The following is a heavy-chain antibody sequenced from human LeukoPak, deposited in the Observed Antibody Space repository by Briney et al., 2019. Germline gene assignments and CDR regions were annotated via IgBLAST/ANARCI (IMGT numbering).Heavy chain of an antibody. CDR2: FDPEDGET. V-gene: IGHV1-24*01. CDR3: ATELGYCSSTSCWGNY. Sequence: ASVKVSCKVSGYTLTELSMHWVRQAPGKGLEWMGGFDPEDGETIYAQKFQGRVTMTEDTSTDTAYMELSSLRSEDTAVYYCATELGYCSSTSCWGNYWGQGTLVTVSS. J-gene: IGHJ4*02. CDR1: GYTLTELS. D-gene: IGHD2-2*01.